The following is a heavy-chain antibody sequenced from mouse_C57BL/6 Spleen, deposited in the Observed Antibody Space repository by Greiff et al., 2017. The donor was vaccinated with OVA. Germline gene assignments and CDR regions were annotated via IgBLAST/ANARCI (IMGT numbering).Heavy chain of an antibody. CDR1: GFSLTSYG. CDR3: VKHTAVVYYAMDY. Sequence: VMLVESGPGLVAPSQSLSITCTVSGFSLTSYGVSWVRQPPGKGLEWLGVIWGDGSTNYHSALISRLSISKDNSKSQVFLKLNSLRTDDTATYCCVKHTAVVYYAMDYWGQGTSVTVSS. J-gene: IGHJ4*01. CDR2: IWGDGST. D-gene: IGHD1-1*01. V-gene: IGHV2-3*01.